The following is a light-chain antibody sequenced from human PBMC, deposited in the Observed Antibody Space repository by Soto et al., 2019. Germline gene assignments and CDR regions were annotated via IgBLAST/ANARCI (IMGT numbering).Light chain of an antibody. J-gene: IGKJ3*01. Sequence: AILMTQSPSSLSSSRGDIFTITCGASQGISSYLAWYQQKPGKAPKLLIYAASTLQSGVPSRFSGSGSGTDFTLTISCLQSEDFATYYCQQYYSYPPTFGPGTKVDIK. V-gene: IGKV1-8*01. CDR2: AAS. CDR1: QGISSY. CDR3: QQYYSYPPT.